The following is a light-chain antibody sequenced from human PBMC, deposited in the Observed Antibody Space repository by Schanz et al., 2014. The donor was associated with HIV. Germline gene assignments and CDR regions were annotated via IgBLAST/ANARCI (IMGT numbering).Light chain of an antibody. V-gene: IGLV2-18*02. CDR2: EVS. J-gene: IGLJ2*01. CDR1: SSDIGTYNR. Sequence: QSVLTQPASVSGSPGQSVTISCTGTSSDIGTYNRVSWYQQSPGTAPKLLIYEVSDRPSGIPDRFSGSKSGNTASLTISGLQAEDEADYFCCSDTRTGTLIFGGGTKLTVL. CDR3: CSDTRTGTLI.